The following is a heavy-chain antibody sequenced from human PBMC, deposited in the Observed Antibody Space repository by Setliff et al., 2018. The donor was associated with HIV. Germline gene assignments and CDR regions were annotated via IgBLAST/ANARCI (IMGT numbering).Heavy chain of an antibody. V-gene: IGHV3-21*01. CDR3: ARGALLAVFDFDH. CDR1: GFTFSSYS. Sequence: GGSLRLSCAASGFTFSSYSMNWVRQAPGKGLEWVSCISSSSRYIYYADSVKGRFTISRDNAKNSLYLQMSSLRAEDTAVYFCARGALLAVFDFDHWGHGTLVTVSS. D-gene: IGHD2-21*01. J-gene: IGHJ4*01. CDR2: ISSSSRYI.